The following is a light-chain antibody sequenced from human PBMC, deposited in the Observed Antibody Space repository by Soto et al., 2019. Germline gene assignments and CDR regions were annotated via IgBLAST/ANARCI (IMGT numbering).Light chain of an antibody. CDR2: KAS. V-gene: IGKV1-5*03. CDR1: QSISSW. Sequence: DIKMTQSPSTLSASVGDRVTITCRASQSISSWLAWYQQKPGKAPKLLICKASSLESGVPSRFSGSGSGTEFTLTISSLKPDDFATYFCQQYNSYPWTFGQGTKVEIK. J-gene: IGKJ1*01. CDR3: QQYNSYPWT.